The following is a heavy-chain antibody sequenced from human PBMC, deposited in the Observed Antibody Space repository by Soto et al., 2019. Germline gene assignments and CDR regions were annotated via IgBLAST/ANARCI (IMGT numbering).Heavy chain of an antibody. CDR3: AKDVSGRGSFYYYFGMDV. J-gene: IGHJ6*02. V-gene: IGHV3-9*01. Sequence: EVQLVESGGGLVQPGRSLRLSCAASGFTFDDYVMHWVRQAPGKGLEWVSGISWNSGSIGYTDSVKARFTISRDNAKNSLFLQMNSLRAEDTALYYCAKDVSGRGSFYYYFGMDVWGHGTTVTVSS. CDR1: GFTFDDYV. CDR2: ISWNSGSI. D-gene: IGHD1-26*01.